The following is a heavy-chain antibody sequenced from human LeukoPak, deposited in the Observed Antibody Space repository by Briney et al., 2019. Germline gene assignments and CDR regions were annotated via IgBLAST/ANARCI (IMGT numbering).Heavy chain of an antibody. J-gene: IGHJ4*02. D-gene: IGHD3-22*01. V-gene: IGHV3-53*01. CDR1: GFTFSSYS. CDR2: IYTGGNT. CDR3: ARGDDSGYYDYFDY. Sequence: GGSLRLSCAASGFTFSSYSMNWVRQAPGKGLEWVSTIYTGGNTYYAASVKGRFTISGDFSKNTVFLHMNSLRAEDTAMYYCARGDDSGYYDYFDYWGQGALVTVSS.